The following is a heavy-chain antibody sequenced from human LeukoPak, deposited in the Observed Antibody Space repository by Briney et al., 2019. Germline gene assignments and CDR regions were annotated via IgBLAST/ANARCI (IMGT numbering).Heavy chain of an antibody. D-gene: IGHD3-22*01. V-gene: IGHV4-39*01. CDR3: ARGRDSSGYYGRRYYFDY. CDR2: IYYSGST. J-gene: IGHJ4*02. Sequence: PSETLSLTCTVSGGSISGSSYYWGWIRQPPGKGLEWIGSIYYSGSTYYNPSLKSRVTISVDTSKNQFSLKLSSVTAADTAVYYCARGRDSSGYYGRRYYFDYWGQGTLVTVSS. CDR1: GGSISGSSYY.